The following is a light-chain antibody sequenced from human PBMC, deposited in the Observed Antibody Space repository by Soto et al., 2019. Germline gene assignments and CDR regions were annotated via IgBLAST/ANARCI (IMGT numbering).Light chain of an antibody. Sequence: DIQMTQSPSPLSASVGDRVTITCRASQSISSWLAWDQQKPGKAPKLLIYDAYSLESGVPSRFSGSGSGTEFTLTIRSLQPDDFATYYCQQYNSYWTFGRGTKVEIK. CDR1: QSISSW. CDR2: DAY. V-gene: IGKV1-5*01. CDR3: QQYNSYWT. J-gene: IGKJ1*01.